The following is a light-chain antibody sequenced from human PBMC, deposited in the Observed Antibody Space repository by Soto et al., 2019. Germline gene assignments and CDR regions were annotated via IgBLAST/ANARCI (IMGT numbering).Light chain of an antibody. CDR2: AAS. V-gene: IGKV1-6*01. CDR3: LLDFSYFWA. CDR1: QAIRTA. J-gene: IGKJ1*01. Sequence: AIQLTQSPSSLSASVGDRVTITCRASQAIRTALGWYQQKPGKAPKLLIYAASTLQGGVPPRFSGSGSGTDFTLTISSLQPEDFATYYCLLDFSYFWAFGQGTRWIS.